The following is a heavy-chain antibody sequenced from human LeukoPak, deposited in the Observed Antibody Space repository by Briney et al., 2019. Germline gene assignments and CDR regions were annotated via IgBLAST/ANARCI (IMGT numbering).Heavy chain of an antibody. CDR1: GFTFSSYG. CDR2: IWYDGSNK. D-gene: IGHD4-17*01. CDR3: AKDRWSEEMDYGADDAFDI. V-gene: IGHV3-33*06. Sequence: GGSLRLSCAASGFTFSSYGMHWVRQAPGKGLEWVAVIWYDGSNKYYADSVKGRFTISRDNSKNTLYLQMNSLRAEDTAVYYCAKDRWSEEMDYGADDAFDIWGQGTMVTVSS. J-gene: IGHJ3*02.